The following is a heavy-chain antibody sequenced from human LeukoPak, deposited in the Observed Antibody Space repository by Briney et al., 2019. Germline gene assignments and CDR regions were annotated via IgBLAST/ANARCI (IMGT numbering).Heavy chain of an antibody. CDR3: AKDLGGTADY. J-gene: IGHJ4*02. V-gene: IGHV3-33*06. CDR1: GFTFSSYG. D-gene: IGHD2-15*01. CDR2: IWYDGSSK. Sequence: PGGSLRLSCAASGFTFSSYGMHWVRQAPGKGLEWVAVIWYDGSSKYYADSVKGRFTISRDNSKNTLYLQMNSLRAEDTAVYYCAKDLGGTADYWGQGTLVTVSS.